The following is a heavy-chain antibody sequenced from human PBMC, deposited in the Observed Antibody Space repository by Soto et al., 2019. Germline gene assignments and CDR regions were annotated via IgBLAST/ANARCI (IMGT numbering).Heavy chain of an antibody. J-gene: IGHJ6*02. Sequence: PGGSLRLSCAASGFTFSDHYMDWVRQAPGKGLEWVGRSRNKANSYTTEYAASVKGRFTISRDDSKTSLFLQMNSLKTEDTAVYYCAREILVPAAIPYYYYGLDVWGQGTTVTVSS. V-gene: IGHV3-72*01. D-gene: IGHD2-2*01. CDR3: AREILVPAAIPYYYYGLDV. CDR2: SRNKANSYTT. CDR1: GFTFSDHY.